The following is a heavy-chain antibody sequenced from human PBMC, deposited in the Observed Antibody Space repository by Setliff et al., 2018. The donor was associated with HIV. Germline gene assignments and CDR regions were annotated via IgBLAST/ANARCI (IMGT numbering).Heavy chain of an antibody. D-gene: IGHD5-18*01. J-gene: IGHJ4*02. CDR1: GGSIINYF. Sequence: PSETLSLTCSVTGGSIINYFWGWIRMPPGKGLEWIGYIYYSGSTDYNPSLKSRVTISVDTSKNQVSLKLNSVTAADTAVYYCARSPGVDTNMAFDYWGQGTLVT. CDR2: IYYSGST. CDR3: ARSPGVDTNMAFDY. V-gene: IGHV4-59*01.